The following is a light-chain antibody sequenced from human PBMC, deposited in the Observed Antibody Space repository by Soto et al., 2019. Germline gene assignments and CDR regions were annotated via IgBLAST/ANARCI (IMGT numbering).Light chain of an antibody. V-gene: IGKV2-28*01. CDR1: QSLLHSNGYNY. CDR3: MQALQTPLT. Sequence: DIVMTQSPLSLPVTPGEPASISCRSSQSLLHSNGYNYLDWYLQKPGQSPQLLIYLGSNRASGVYDXXSGSGSGTDFTLKIRRVEAEDVGVYYCMQALQTPLTFGGGTKVEIK. J-gene: IGKJ4*01. CDR2: LGS.